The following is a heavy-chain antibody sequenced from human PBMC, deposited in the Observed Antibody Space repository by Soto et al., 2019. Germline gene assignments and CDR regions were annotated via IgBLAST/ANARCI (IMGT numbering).Heavy chain of an antibody. CDR1: GGSISSGGYF. Sequence: QLQLQESGPGLVKPSQTLSLTCTVSGGSISSGGYFWSWIRKPPGKGLEWIGNIFYSGTTYYNPSLKSRVTISVDTSKNQFSLRLSSVTAADTAVYFCARGVLYWGQGTLVTVSS. CDR2: IFYSGTT. CDR3: ARGVLY. D-gene: IGHD1-1*01. J-gene: IGHJ4*02. V-gene: IGHV4-31*03.